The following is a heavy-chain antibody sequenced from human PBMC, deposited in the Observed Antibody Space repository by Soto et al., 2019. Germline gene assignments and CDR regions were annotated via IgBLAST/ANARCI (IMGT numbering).Heavy chain of an antibody. D-gene: IGHD6-19*01. CDR2: ISYDGRNE. CDR1: GFSFITYA. V-gene: IGHV3-30*04. Sequence: QGQLVESGGGVVQPGKSLRLSCAASGFSFITYALHWVRQAPGKGLEWVAVISYDGRNENYADSVKGRFTISRDNSKNMVYLQMNSLRAADTAMYYCARDPTAFGSIEVAGRVYDIWGPGTMVTVSS. CDR3: ARDPTAFGSIEVAGRVYDI. J-gene: IGHJ3*02.